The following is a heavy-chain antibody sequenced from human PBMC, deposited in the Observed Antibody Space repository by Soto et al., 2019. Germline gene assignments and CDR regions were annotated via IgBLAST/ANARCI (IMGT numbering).Heavy chain of an antibody. CDR1: GFTFSSYS. D-gene: IGHD3-3*01. CDR3: ARDQAPPYYDFWSGYLPRGYFDY. J-gene: IGHJ4*02. CDR2: ISSSSSTI. V-gene: IGHV3-48*02. Sequence: GGSLRLSCAASGFTFSSYSMNWVRQAPGKGLEWVSYISSSSSTIYYADSVKGRFTISRDNAKNSLYLQMNSLRDEDTAVYYCARDQAPPYYDFWSGYLPRGYFDYWGQGTLVTVSS.